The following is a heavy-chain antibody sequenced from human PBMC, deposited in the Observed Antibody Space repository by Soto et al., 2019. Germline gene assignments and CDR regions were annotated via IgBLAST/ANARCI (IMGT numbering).Heavy chain of an antibody. D-gene: IGHD6-13*01. CDR1: GGSVSSGGYY. Sequence: SETLSLTCTVSGGSVSSGGYYWSWIRQPPGKGLEWIGEINHSGSTNYNPSLKGRVTISVDTSKNQFSLKLSSVTAADTAVYYCARVRSSSWSFYGMDVWGQGTTVTVSS. CDR3: ARVRSSSWSFYGMDV. J-gene: IGHJ6*02. V-gene: IGHV4-61*08. CDR2: INHSGST.